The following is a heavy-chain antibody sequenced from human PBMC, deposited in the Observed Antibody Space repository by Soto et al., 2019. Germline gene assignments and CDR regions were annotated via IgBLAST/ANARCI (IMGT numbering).Heavy chain of an antibody. CDR2: IIPILGIA. D-gene: IGHD2-8*01. V-gene: IGHV1-69*02. CDR1: GGTFSSYT. Sequence: QVQLVQTGAEVKKPGSSVKVSCKASGGTFSSYTTSWVRQAPGQGLEWMGRIIPILGIANYAQKFQGRVTITADKSTSTAYMELSSLRSEDTAVYYCARGREWDWFDPWGQGTLVTVSS. J-gene: IGHJ5*02. CDR3: ARGREWDWFDP.